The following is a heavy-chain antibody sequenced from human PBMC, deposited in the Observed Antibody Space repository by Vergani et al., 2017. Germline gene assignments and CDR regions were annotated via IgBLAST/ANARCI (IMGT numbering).Heavy chain of an antibody. Sequence: EVQLVESGGGLVKPGGSLRLSCAASGFTISSYSMNWVRQAPGKGLEWVSSISSSSRYIYYADSVKGRFTMSRDNAKNSLYLQMNSLRAEDTAVYYCASLAYGYYYYYGMDVWGQGTTVTVSS. D-gene: IGHD3-10*01. CDR3: ASLAYGYYYYYGMDV. J-gene: IGHJ6*02. CDR1: GFTISSYS. V-gene: IGHV3-21*01. CDR2: ISSSSRYI.